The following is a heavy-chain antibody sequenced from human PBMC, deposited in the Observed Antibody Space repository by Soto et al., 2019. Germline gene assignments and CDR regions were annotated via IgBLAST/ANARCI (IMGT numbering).Heavy chain of an antibody. CDR3: ARSVAVPGAHIDY. J-gene: IGHJ4*02. D-gene: IGHD6-19*01. CDR1: GGSISGSY. V-gene: IGHV4-59*01. Sequence: SETLSLTCSVSGGSISGSYWSWIRQSPGKGLEWLGYVYYTGSSNYSPSLRSRVSISVDTSKNEFSLRLSSVTAADTAVYFCARSVAVPGAHIDYWGQGTQVTVSS. CDR2: VYYTGSS.